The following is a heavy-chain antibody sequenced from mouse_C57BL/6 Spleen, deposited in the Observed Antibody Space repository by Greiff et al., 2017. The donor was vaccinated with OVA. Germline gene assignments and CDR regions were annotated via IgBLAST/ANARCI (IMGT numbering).Heavy chain of an antibody. D-gene: IGHD2-4*01. CDR1: GYAFSSYW. Sequence: QVQLQQSGAELVKPGASVKISCKASGYAFSSYWMNWVKQRPGKGLEWIGQIYPGDGDTNYNGKFKGKATLTADKSSSTAYMQLSSLTSEDSAVYFCARPDSDVDPFAYWGQGTLVTVSA. J-gene: IGHJ3*01. V-gene: IGHV1-80*01. CDR3: ARPDSDVDPFAY. CDR2: IYPGDGDT.